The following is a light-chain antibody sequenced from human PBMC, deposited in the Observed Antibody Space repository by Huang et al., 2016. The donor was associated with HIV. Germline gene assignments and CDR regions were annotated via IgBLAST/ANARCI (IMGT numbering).Light chain of an antibody. Sequence: DIVMTQSPDSLAVSLGERATINCKSSQTILHDSDSRNFLAWYQQKPGQPPKLLIHWASIRKSGGPDRFIGSGSGTDFTLTISSLQAEDVAVYYCQQYYSSPFTFGPGTNVDI. CDR1: QTILHDSDSRNF. CDR2: WAS. CDR3: QQYYSSPFT. V-gene: IGKV4-1*01. J-gene: IGKJ3*01.